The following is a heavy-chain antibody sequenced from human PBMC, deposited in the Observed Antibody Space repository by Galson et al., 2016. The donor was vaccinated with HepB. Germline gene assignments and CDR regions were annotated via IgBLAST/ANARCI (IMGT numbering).Heavy chain of an antibody. CDR2: INPSGGST. V-gene: IGHV1-46*01. D-gene: IGHD2-2*01. Sequence: SVKVSCKASGYTFTSYYIHWVRQAPGQGLEWMGIINPSGGSTSYAQKFQGRIAMTRDTSTSTVYMELSSLRSGDSAVYYCAREGSVTSFFDSWGQGTLVTVSS. CDR1: GYTFTSYY. CDR3: AREGSVTSFFDS. J-gene: IGHJ4*02.